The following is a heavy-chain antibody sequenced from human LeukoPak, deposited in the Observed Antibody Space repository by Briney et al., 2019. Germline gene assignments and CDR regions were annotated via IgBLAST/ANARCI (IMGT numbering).Heavy chain of an antibody. V-gene: IGHV3-30*04. CDR2: ISYDGSNK. CDR3: ARDHGSGSYFDY. J-gene: IGHJ4*02. CDR1: GVTLSSYA. Sequence: GGSLRLSCAASGVTLSSYAMHWVRQAPGKGLEWVAVISYDGSNKYYADSVKGRFTISRDNSKNTLYLQMNSLRAEDTAVYYCARDHGSGSYFDYWGQGTLVTVSS. D-gene: IGHD3-10*01.